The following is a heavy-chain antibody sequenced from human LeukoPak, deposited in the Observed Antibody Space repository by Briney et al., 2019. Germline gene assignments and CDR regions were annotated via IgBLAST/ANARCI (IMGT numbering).Heavy chain of an antibody. CDR2: KKEDGSTK. J-gene: IGHJ4*02. CDR1: GFTFSKFW. V-gene: IGHV3-7*01. D-gene: IGHD6-25*01. CDR3: ATSDDSAATY. Sequence: GGSLRLSCAASGFTFSKFWMSWVRQAPGKGLEWVANKKEDGSTKHYVDSVKGRFTISRDNAKNSLSLKMRSLRIEEKDVSYCATSDDSAATYWGQGTLVTVSS.